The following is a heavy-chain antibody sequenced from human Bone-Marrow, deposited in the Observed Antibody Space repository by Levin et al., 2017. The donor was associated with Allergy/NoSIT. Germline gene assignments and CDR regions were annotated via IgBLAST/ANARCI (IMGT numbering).Heavy chain of an antibody. J-gene: IGHJ4*02. V-gene: IGHV4-31*03. Sequence: SQTLSLPCTVSGGPISSGGYYWSWIRQHPGKGLEWIGYIYYSGSTYYNPSLKSRVSISVDTSNNQFSLKLSSVTAADTAVYYCARGHSSGWFKDYWGQGTLVTVSS. CDR3: ARGHSSGWFKDY. CDR1: GGPISSGGYY. D-gene: IGHD6-19*01. CDR2: IYYSGST.